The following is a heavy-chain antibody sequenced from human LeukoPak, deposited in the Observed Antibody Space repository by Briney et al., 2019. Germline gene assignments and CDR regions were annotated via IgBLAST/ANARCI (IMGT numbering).Heavy chain of an antibody. V-gene: IGHV3-23*01. Sequence: GGTLRLSCAPSGFTFSSYGMSWVREAPGKGLEWGSAFSGSGGSTYYADSVKGRFTISRDNSKNTLYLQMNSLRAEDTALYYCAKGLETESRLDSWGQGTLVTVSS. CDR1: GFTFSSYG. D-gene: IGHD1-1*01. J-gene: IGHJ4*02. CDR3: AKGLETESRLDS. CDR2: FSGSGGST.